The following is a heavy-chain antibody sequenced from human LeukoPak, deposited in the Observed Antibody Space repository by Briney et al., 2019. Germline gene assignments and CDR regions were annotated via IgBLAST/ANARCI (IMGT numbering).Heavy chain of an antibody. D-gene: IGHD6-19*01. CDR1: GGSISSYY. CDR3: ARRSIAVAGDRYYYYGMDV. CDR2: IYYTGST. J-gene: IGHJ6*02. V-gene: IGHV4-59*08. Sequence: SETLSLTCTVSGGSISSYYWSWIRQPPGKGLEWIGYIYYTGSTNYNPSLKSRVTISVDTSKNQFSLKLSSVTAADTAVYYCARRSIAVAGDRYYYYGMDVWGQGTTVTVSS.